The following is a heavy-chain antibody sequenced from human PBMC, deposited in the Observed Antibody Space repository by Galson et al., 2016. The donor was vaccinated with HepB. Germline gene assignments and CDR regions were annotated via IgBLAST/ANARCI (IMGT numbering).Heavy chain of an antibody. D-gene: IGHD3-22*01. J-gene: IGHJ4*02. Sequence: SVKVSCKASGYTFTSYAINWVRQAPGQGLEWMGWNNIFNGDAKYAQKFQDSVTLTTDKSTNTAYMELRRLTSDDTAVYFCARPLYYYDTSGVGYWGQGTLVTVSS. V-gene: IGHV1-18*01. CDR1: GYTFTSYA. CDR2: NNIFNGDA. CDR3: ARPLYYYDTSGVGY.